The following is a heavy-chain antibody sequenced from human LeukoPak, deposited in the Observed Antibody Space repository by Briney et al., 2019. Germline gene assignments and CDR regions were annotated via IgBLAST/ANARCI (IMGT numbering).Heavy chain of an antibody. J-gene: IGHJ4*02. Sequence: PMASVKVSCKASGYTFTGYHMHWVRQAPGQGLEWMGWINPNSGGTNYAQKFQGRVTMTRDTSISTAYMELSRLRSDDTAVYYCAREPYSSSSLGDYWGQGTLVTVSS. CDR2: INPNSGGT. D-gene: IGHD6-6*01. V-gene: IGHV1-2*02. CDR3: AREPYSSSSLGDY. CDR1: GYTFTGYH.